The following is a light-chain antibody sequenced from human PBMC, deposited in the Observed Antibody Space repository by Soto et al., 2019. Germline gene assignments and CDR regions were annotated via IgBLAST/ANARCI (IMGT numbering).Light chain of an antibody. CDR1: QSVSNNY. Sequence: IVLTQSPGTLSLSPGERATLSCRASQSVSNNYLAWYQQKPGQAPRRLIYGASSRATGIPDRFSGSGSGTDFTLTITTLEPEDFAVCFCQQRANWLPVTFGQGTKVDI. V-gene: IGKV3D-20*02. CDR2: GAS. J-gene: IGKJ1*01. CDR3: QQRANWLPVT.